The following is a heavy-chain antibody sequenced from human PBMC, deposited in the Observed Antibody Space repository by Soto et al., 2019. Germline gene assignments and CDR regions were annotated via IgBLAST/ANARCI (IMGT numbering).Heavy chain of an antibody. V-gene: IGHV4-38-2*01. CDR2: IYHGGST. J-gene: IGHJ5*02. CDR3: ATVGPWVPYYYVSSPYTFENRFDP. D-gene: IGHD3-22*01. CDR1: VYSINISYY. Sequence: PSYPLWLSGAASVYSINISYYWRLLRQPPGKGLEWIGSIYHGGSTCYNPFLNSRVTLSIDMTNNQVSLILNSVTAADTAVYYCATVGPWVPYYYVSSPYTFENRFDPSCQ.